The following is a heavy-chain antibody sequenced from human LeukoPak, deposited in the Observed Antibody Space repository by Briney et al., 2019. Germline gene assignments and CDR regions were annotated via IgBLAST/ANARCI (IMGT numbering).Heavy chain of an antibody. CDR3: ARILIGQWLVLDY. Sequence: SETLSLTCAVYGGSFSGYYWSWIRQPPGKGLEWIGEINHSGSTNYNPSLKSRVTISVDTSKNQFSLKLSSVTAADTAVYYCARILIGQWLVLDYWGQGTLVTVSS. V-gene: IGHV4-34*01. CDR2: INHSGST. D-gene: IGHD6-19*01. CDR1: GGSFSGYY. J-gene: IGHJ4*02.